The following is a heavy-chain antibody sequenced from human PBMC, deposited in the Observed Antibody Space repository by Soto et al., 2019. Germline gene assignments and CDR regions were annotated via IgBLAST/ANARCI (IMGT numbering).Heavy chain of an antibody. V-gene: IGHV4-59*12. CDR2: IYYSGST. Sequence: PETLSLSCTGSGGSPSRYYWSWIRQPPGKGLEWIGYIYYSGSTNYNPSLKSRVTISVDTSKNQFSLKLSSVTAADTAVYYCARVGGITWFDPWGQGTLVTVS. D-gene: IGHD3-16*01. CDR1: GGSPSRYY. CDR3: ARVGGITWFDP. J-gene: IGHJ5*02.